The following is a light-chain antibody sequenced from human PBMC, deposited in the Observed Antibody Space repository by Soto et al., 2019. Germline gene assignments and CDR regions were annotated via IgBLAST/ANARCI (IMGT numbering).Light chain of an antibody. CDR3: SAYAGSSDLGV. CDR2: EVS. V-gene: IGLV2-8*01. Sequence: QSVLTQPPSASGSPGQSVTISCTGTSSDIGIYDFVSWYQQHPGKAPKLLIYEVSKRPSGVPDRFSGSKSGNTASLTVSDLQTEDAADYYCSAYAGSSDLGVFGGGTKVTVL. J-gene: IGLJ3*02. CDR1: SSDIGIYDF.